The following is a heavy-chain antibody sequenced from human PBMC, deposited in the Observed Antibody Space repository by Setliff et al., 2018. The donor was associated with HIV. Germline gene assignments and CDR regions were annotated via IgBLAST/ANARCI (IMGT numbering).Heavy chain of an antibody. Sequence: TSETLSLTCTVSGGSISSYYWSWIRQPPGKGLEWIGYIYYSGSSNYNPSLKSRVTMSVDTSKNQFSLNLTSVTAADTAVYYCARDRGSYNFWSGLARGDNWFDPWGQGTLVTVSS. CDR3: ARDRGSYNFWSGLARGDNWFDP. CDR2: IYYSGSS. D-gene: IGHD3-3*01. V-gene: IGHV4-59*01. J-gene: IGHJ5*02. CDR1: GGSISSYY.